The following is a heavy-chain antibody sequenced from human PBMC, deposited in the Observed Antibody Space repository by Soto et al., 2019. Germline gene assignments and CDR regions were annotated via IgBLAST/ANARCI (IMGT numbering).Heavy chain of an antibody. CDR2: ISNHGGDA. D-gene: IGHD1-26*01. CDR1: GFIFSNYA. Sequence: EVQLVESGGGLVQPGGSLRLSCAASGFIFSNYAMHWVRQAPGKGLEYLAAISNHGGDATYARSVNDRFTISRDNSKNTLYLQMGRLRVEDMAVYYCTRDGGSYKDFDYWGQGTLVTVSS. J-gene: IGHJ4*02. CDR3: TRDGGSYKDFDY. V-gene: IGHV3-64*01.